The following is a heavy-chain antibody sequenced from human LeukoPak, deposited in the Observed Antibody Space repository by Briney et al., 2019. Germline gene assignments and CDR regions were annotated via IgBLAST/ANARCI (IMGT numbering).Heavy chain of an antibody. D-gene: IGHD1-20*01. J-gene: IGHJ5*02. Sequence: SETLSLTCTVSGGSISSYYWSWIRQPPGKGLEWIGYIYYSGSTNYNPSLKSRVTISVDTSKNQFSLKLSSVTAADTAVYYCARVMYNWNDVGWFDPWGQGTLVTVSS. V-gene: IGHV4-59*01. CDR1: GGSISSYY. CDR3: ARVMYNWNDVGWFDP. CDR2: IYYSGST.